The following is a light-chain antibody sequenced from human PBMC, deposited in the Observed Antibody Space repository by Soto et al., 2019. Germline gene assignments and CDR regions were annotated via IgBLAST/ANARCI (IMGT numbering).Light chain of an antibody. CDR2: AAS. V-gene: IGKV1-39*01. Sequence: DIQMTQSPASLCASLGDRGTITCQASQSISSYLNWYQQKPGKAPKLLIYAASSLQSGVPSRFSGSGSGTDFTLTISSLQPEDFATYYCQQSYSTPRTFGQGTKVDIK. J-gene: IGKJ1*01. CDR3: QQSYSTPRT. CDR1: QSISSY.